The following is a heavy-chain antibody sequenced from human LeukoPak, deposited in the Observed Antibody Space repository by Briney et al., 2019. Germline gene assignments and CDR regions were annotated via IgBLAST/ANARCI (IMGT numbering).Heavy chain of an antibody. J-gene: IGHJ3*02. CDR2: IKQDG. V-gene: IGHV3-7*01. D-gene: IGHD3-3*01. CDR3: ARVADFWSGYYTDAFEI. Sequence: GGSLRLSCAASGFRFSSYSMSWVRQAPGKGLEWVANIKQDGVDSVKGRFTISRDNAKNSLYLQMNSLRVEDTAVYYCARVADFWSGYYTDAFEIWGQGTMVTVSS. CDR1: GFRFSSYS.